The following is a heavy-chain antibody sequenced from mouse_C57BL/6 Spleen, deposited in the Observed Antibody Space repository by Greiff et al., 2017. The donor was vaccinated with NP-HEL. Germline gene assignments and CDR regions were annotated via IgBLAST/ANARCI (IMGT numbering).Heavy chain of an antibody. CDR2: IYPGGGYT. V-gene: IGHV1-63*01. CDR1: GYTFTNYW. CDR3: ARGDYDSYYYAMDY. D-gene: IGHD2-4*01. J-gene: IGHJ4*01. Sequence: VQLQQSGAELVRPGTSVKMSCKASGYTFTNYWIGWAKQRPGHGLEWIGDIYPGGGYTNYNEKFKGKATLTADKSSSTAYMQFSSLTSEDSAIYYCARGDYDSYYYAMDYWGQGTSVTVSS.